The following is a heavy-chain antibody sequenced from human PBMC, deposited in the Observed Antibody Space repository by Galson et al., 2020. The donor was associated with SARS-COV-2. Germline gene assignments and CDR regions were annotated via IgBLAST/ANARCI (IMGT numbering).Heavy chain of an antibody. V-gene: IGHV1-24*01. D-gene: IGHD1-26*01. CDR2: FDPEDGET. CDR3: ATGSGSYTNTWFDP. Sequence: ASVKVSCTVSGYTITELSLHWVRQAPRKGLEWMGGFDPEDGETIYAQKFQGRVTITEDTSTDTAYMELSSLRSEDTAVYYCATGSGSYTNTWFDPWGQGTLVTVSS. J-gene: IGHJ5*02. CDR1: GYTITELS.